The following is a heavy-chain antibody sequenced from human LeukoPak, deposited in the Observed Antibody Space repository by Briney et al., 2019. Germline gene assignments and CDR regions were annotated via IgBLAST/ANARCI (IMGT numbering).Heavy chain of an antibody. J-gene: IGHJ4*02. D-gene: IGHD1-26*01. V-gene: IGHV3-23*01. CDR2: ISGSGSNT. Sequence: PGESLRLSCAAPGFTFSSYAMNWVRQAPGKGLEWVSGISGSGSNTYYADSVMGRFTISRDNSKNALYLQMNSLRAEDTAVYYCAKDVLSGTYYYFDQWGQGTLVTVSS. CDR1: GFTFSSYA. CDR3: AKDVLSGTYYYFDQ.